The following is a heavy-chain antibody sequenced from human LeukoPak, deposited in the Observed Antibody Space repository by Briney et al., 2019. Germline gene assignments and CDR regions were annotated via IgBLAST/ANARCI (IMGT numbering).Heavy chain of an antibody. CDR3: ARDRDHVYDF. V-gene: IGHV1-2*02. CDR1: GNTFTPHY. Sequence: ASVTVSCKSSGNTFTPHYIHRVQHAPAQGPEWLAWINTYSGGTDYAQKFQGRSSVSRDTSIITAYMELNSLRSDDTAVYYCARDRDHVYDFWGQGTLVTVSS. D-gene: IGHD5/OR15-5a*01. J-gene: IGHJ4*02. CDR2: INTYSGGT.